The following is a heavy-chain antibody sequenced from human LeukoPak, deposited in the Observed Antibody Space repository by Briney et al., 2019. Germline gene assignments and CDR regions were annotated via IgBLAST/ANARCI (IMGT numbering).Heavy chain of an antibody. D-gene: IGHD4-17*01. CDR2: IYSGGST. CDR3: ARGPTVTTYAY. Sequence: GGSLRLSCAASGFTVSSNYMSWVRQAPGKGLEWVSVIYSGGSTYYADSVKGRFTISRDNSKNTLYLQLNSLRAEDTAVYYCARGPTVTTYAYWGQGTLVTVSS. CDR1: GFTVSSNY. V-gene: IGHV3-66*01. J-gene: IGHJ4*02.